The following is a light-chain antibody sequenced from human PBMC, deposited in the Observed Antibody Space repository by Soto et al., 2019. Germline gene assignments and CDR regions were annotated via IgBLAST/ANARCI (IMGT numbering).Light chain of an antibody. CDR1: STDIGRYNY. J-gene: IGLJ1*01. CDR2: DVS. Sequence: QSVLTQPASVSGSPGQSITISCTGTSTDIGRYNYVSWYQQHPGKAPNLMIYDVSNRPSGVSNRFSGSKSGNTASLTISGLQAEDEADYYCSSYTSSSTYVFGTGTKVTVL. CDR3: SSYTSSSTYV. V-gene: IGLV2-14*03.